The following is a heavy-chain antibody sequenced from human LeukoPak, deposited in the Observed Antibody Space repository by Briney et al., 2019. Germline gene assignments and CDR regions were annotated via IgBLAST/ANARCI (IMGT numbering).Heavy chain of an antibody. Sequence: SVKDSCKASGGTFSSYAISWVRQPPGQGLEWMGRIIPILGIANYAQKFQGRVTITADKSTSTAYMELSSLRSEDTAVYYCASELVRGAFDSWGQGRIVSVSS. D-gene: IGHD3-10*01. J-gene: IGHJ3*02. V-gene: IGHV1-69*04. CDR2: IIPILGIA. CDR3: ASELVRGAFDS. CDR1: GGTFSSYA.